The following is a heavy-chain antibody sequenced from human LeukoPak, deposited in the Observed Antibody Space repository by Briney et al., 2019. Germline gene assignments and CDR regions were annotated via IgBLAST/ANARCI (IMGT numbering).Heavy chain of an antibody. J-gene: IGHJ3*02. D-gene: IGHD3-22*01. V-gene: IGHV4-38-2*02. Sequence: SETLSLTCTVSGYSINSGYYWGWIRQPPGKGLEWIAIIYHSGSTYYNPSLKSRVTISVDTSKNQFSLKLSSVTAADTAVYYCARESPNYSDSTLAFDIWGQGTMVTVSS. CDR3: ARESPNYSDSTLAFDI. CDR1: GYSINSGYY. CDR2: IYHSGST.